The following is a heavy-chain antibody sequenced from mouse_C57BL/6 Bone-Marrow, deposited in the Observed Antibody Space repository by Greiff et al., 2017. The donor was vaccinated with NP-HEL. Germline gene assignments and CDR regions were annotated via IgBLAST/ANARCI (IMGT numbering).Heavy chain of an antibody. J-gene: IGHJ3*01. V-gene: IGHV1-5*01. CDR2: IYPGNSDT. CDR1: GYTFTSYW. CDR3: TRNRPPSY. D-gene: IGHD6-1*01. Sequence: EVQLQESGTVLARPGASVKMSCKTSGYTFTSYWMHWVKPRPGQGLEWIGAIYPGNSDTSYNQKFKGQAKLTAVTSASTAYMELSSLTNEDSAVYYCTRNRPPSYWGQGTLVTVSA.